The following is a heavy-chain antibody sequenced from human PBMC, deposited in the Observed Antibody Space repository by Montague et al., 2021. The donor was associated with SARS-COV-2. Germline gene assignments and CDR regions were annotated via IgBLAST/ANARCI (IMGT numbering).Heavy chain of an antibody. V-gene: IGHV2-70*11. CDR3: ARTHYDILPGYYYGMDV. CDR1: GFSLSTSGMC. D-gene: IGHD3-9*01. Sequence: PALVKPTQTLTLTCTFSGFSLSTSGMCVSWIRQPPGKALEWLARIDWDDDKYYSTSLKTRLTISKDTSKNQVVLTMTNMDPVDTATYYCARTHYDILPGYYYGMDVWGQGTTVIVSS. J-gene: IGHJ6*02. CDR2: IDWDDDK.